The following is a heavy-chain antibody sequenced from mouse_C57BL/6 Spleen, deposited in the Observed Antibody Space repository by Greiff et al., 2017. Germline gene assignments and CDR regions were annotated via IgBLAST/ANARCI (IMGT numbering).Heavy chain of an antibody. CDR1: GYTFTSYW. J-gene: IGHJ4*01. Sequence: QVQLQQPGAELVKPGASVKLSCKASGYTFTSYWMHWVKQRPGQGLEWIGMIHPNSGSTNYNEKFKSKATLTVDKSSSTAYMQLSSLTSDDSAVYYCARSGIYYDYDAAIDYWGQGTSVTVSS. CDR2: IHPNSGST. CDR3: ARSGIYYDYDAAIDY. D-gene: IGHD2-4*01. V-gene: IGHV1-64*01.